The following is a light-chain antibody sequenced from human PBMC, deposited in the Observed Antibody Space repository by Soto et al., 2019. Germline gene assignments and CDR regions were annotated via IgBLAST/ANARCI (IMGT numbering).Light chain of an antibody. CDR1: SSNIGAGYD. V-gene: IGLV1-40*01. J-gene: IGLJ2*01. CDR3: LSFDSSLSVV. CDR2: GNT. Sequence: SVLTQPPSVSGAPGQRVTISCTGSSSNIGAGYDVHWYQQLPGRAPKLLIYGNTNRPSGVPDRFSGSKSGTSASLAITGLQAADEADYYCLSFDSSLSVVFGGGTKVTVL.